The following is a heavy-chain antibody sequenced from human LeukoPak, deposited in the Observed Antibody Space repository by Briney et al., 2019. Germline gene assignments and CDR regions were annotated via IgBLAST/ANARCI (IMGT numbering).Heavy chain of an antibody. D-gene: IGHD6-19*01. CDR3: ARDQRAVAGQYYYYYYGMDV. CDR2: IYYSGST. V-gene: IGHV4-61*01. Sequence: SETLSLTCTVSGVSVSSGSYYWSWIRQPPGKGLEWIGYIYYSGSTNYNPSLKSRVTISVDTSKNQFSLKLSSVTAADTAVYYCARDQRAVAGQYYYYYYGMDVWGQGTTVTVSS. CDR1: GVSVSSGSYY. J-gene: IGHJ6*02.